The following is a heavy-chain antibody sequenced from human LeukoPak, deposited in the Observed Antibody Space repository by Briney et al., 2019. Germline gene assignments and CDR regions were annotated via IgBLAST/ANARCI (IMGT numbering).Heavy chain of an antibody. J-gene: IGHJ4*02. V-gene: IGHV3-11*05. D-gene: IGHD3-22*01. CDR1: GFTFSSYA. CDR3: ARADYYDSSGYFDYRYYFDY. CDR2: ISSSISYT. Sequence: VGSLRLSCAASGFTFSSYAMSWIRQAPGKGLGWVSYISSSISYTNYADSVKGRLTISRDNAKNSLYLQMNSLRAEDTAVYYCARADYYDSSGYFDYRYYFDYWGQGTLVTVSS.